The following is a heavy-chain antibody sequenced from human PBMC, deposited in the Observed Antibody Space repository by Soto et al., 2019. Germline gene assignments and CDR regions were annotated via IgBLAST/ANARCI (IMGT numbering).Heavy chain of an antibody. CDR2: IYYSGST. V-gene: IGHV4-59*08. CDR1: GGSISSYY. J-gene: IGHJ6*03. D-gene: IGHD6-13*01. Sequence: SETLSLTCTVSGGSISSYYWSWIRQPPGKGLEWIGYIYYSGSTNYNPSLKSRVTISVDTSKNQFSLKLSSVTAADTAVYYCARRDGSSSWRDDYYYYMDVWGKGTTVTVSS. CDR3: ARRDGSSSWRDDYYYYMDV.